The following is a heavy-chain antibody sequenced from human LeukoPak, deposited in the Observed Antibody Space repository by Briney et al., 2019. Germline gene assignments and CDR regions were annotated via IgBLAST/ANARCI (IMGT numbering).Heavy chain of an antibody. CDR1: GGSISNYF. D-gene: IGHD3-16*01. V-gene: IGHV4-59*08. CDR2: IYYSGSN. J-gene: IGHJ4*02. Sequence: SETLSLTCTVSGGSISNYFWNWIRQPPGKGLEWIAYIYYSGSNNYNPSLKSRVTISVDTSKNQFSLKLTSVTAADTAVYYCARQKHEGGSDYWGQGTLVTVPS. CDR3: ARQKHEGGSDY.